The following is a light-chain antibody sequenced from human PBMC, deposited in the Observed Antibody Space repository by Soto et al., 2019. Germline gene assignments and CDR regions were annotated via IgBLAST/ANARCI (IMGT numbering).Light chain of an antibody. V-gene: IGKV3-15*01. J-gene: IGKJ2*01. Sequence: EIVITQSPATLSVSPGERGTLSCRASESLSTYLAWYQQKPGQAPRLLIYGASTKATGIPARFSGSGSATDFTLTISGLQSEDFAVYYCQSYNDWPFTFGQGTKLEI. CDR1: ESLSTY. CDR2: GAS. CDR3: QSYNDWPFT.